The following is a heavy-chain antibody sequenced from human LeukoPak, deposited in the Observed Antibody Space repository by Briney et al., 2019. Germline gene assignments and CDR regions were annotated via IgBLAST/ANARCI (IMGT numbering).Heavy chain of an antibody. CDR3: SRDLRLGYFDY. CDR2: IWYDGSNK. CDR1: GFTFSSYG. V-gene: IGHV3-33*01. Sequence: PGGSLRLSCAASGFTFSSYGMHWVRQAPGKGLEWVAVIWYDGSNKYYADSVKGRFTISRDNSKNTLYLQMNSLRAEDTAVYYCSRDLRLGYFDYWGQGTLVTVFS. J-gene: IGHJ4*02. D-gene: IGHD3-16*01.